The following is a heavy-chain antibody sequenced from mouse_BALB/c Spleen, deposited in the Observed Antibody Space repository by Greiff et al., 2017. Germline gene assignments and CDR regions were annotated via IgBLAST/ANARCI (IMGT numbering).Heavy chain of an antibody. CDR3: ARLYGSSYNY. V-gene: IGHV14-3*02. D-gene: IGHD1-1*01. CDR1: GFNIKDTY. J-gene: IGHJ2*01. Sequence: EVQLQQSGAELVKPGASVKLSCTASGFNIKDTYMHWVKQRPEQGLEWIGRIDPANGDTKYDPKFQGKATITADTSSNTAYLQLSSLTSEDTAVYYCARLYGSSYNYWGQGTTLTVSS. CDR2: IDPANGDT.